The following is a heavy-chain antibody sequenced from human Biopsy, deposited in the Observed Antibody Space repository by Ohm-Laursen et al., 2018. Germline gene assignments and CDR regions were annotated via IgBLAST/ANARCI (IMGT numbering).Heavy chain of an antibody. D-gene: IGHD1-26*01. V-gene: IGHV4-61*03. CDR1: GGSMTGSSYY. Sequence: SDTLSLTCTVSGGSMTGSSYYWSWIRQPPGKGLEWIGYIYYTGSTNYNPSLKSRVTISVDTSMNHLSLRLTFVTAADTAVYYCARHAPSYSGSYWRYFDLWGRGTLVTVSS. CDR2: IYYTGST. J-gene: IGHJ2*01. CDR3: ARHAPSYSGSYWRYFDL.